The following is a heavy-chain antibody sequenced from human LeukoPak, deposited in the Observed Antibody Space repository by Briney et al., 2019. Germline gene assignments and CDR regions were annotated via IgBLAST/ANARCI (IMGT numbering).Heavy chain of an antibody. CDR1: GFTFSSYG. Sequence: PGGSLRLSCAASGFTFSSYGMHWVRLAPGKGLEWVAVIWYDGSNKYYADSVKGRFTISRDNSKNTLYLQMNSLRAEDTAVYYCARDLHSSGWYDAFDIWGQGTMVTVSS. CDR3: ARDLHSSGWYDAFDI. CDR2: IWYDGSNK. J-gene: IGHJ3*02. D-gene: IGHD6-19*01. V-gene: IGHV3-33*01.